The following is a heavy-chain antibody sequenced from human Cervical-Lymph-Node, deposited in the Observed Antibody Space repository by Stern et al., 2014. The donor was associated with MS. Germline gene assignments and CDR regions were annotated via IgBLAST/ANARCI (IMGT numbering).Heavy chain of an antibody. Sequence: VQLVQSGGGLVKPGGSLRLSCAASGFNFNFFGMNWVRQAPGKGLEWVSSISSSSSDTYYADSVKGRFTISRDNAKNSLYLHWDSLRAEDTAVYYCARKAGGYQLLRHYGLDAWGQGTTVTVSS. CDR1: GFNFNFFG. D-gene: IGHD2-2*01. J-gene: IGHJ6*02. CDR3: ARKAGGYQLLRHYGLDA. V-gene: IGHV3-21*06. CDR2: ISSSSSDT.